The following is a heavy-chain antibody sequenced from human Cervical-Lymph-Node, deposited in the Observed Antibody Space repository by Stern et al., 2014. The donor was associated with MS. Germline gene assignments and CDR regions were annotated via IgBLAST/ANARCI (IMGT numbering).Heavy chain of an antibody. Sequence: QVQLVQSGAEVREPGSSVTVSCRASGGTFRNYTITWVRQAPGQGLEWVGRITPILGTTNYAQNFQGRVTITADKTSGTAYLDLNSLRSEDTAVYFCARNRGSYRHAEFDFWGQGTLVSVSS. CDR2: ITPILGTT. J-gene: IGHJ4*02. CDR3: ARNRGSYRHAEFDF. V-gene: IGHV1-69*08. CDR1: GGTFRNYT. D-gene: IGHD1-26*01.